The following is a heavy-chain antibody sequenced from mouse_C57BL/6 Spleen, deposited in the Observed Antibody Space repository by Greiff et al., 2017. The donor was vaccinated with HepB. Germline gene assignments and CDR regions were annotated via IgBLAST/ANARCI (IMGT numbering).Heavy chain of an antibody. J-gene: IGHJ4*01. V-gene: IGHV14-3*01. Sequence: EVKLQESVAELVRPGATVKLSCTASGFTIKNTYMHWVKQRPEQGLEWIGRIDPANGNTKYAPKFQGKATITADTYSNTAYLQLSSLTSEDTAIYYWARTTVVANAMDYWGQGTSVTVSS. D-gene: IGHD1-1*01. CDR3: ARTTVVANAMDY. CDR2: IDPANGNT. CDR1: GFTIKNTY.